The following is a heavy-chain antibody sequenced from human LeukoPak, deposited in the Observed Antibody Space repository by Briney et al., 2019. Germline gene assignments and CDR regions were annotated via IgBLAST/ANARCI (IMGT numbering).Heavy chain of an antibody. J-gene: IGHJ4*02. Sequence: GGSLRLSCAASGFTFSSYWMHWVRQAPGKGLVWVSRINSDGSSTNYADSVKGRFTISRDNAKNTLYLQMNSLRAEDTAVYYCARVSRSASPIDYWGQGTLVTVSS. CDR2: INSDGSST. V-gene: IGHV3-74*01. D-gene: IGHD5/OR15-5a*01. CDR1: GFTFSSYW. CDR3: ARVSRSASPIDY.